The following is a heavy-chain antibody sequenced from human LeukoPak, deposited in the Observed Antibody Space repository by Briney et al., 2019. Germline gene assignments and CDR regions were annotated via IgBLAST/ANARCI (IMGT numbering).Heavy chain of an antibody. D-gene: IGHD4-23*01. Sequence: KPSETLSLTCAVYGGSFSGYYWSWIRQPPGKGLEWIGEINHSGSTNYNPPLKSRVTISVDTSKNQFSLKLSSVTAADTAVYYCARGTVVTPVEFDYWGQGTLVTVSS. CDR1: GGSFSGYY. V-gene: IGHV4-34*01. CDR2: INHSGST. CDR3: ARGTVVTPVEFDY. J-gene: IGHJ4*02.